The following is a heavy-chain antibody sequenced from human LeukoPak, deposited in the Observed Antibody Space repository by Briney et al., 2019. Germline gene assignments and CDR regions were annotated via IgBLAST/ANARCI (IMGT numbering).Heavy chain of an antibody. Sequence: GGSLRLSCAASGFPFSSYAMSWVRQAPGKGLEWVSAFSGSGGSTYYADSVEGRFTLPRDNSKNTLYLQMNSLRAEDKAVYYCAKDVRLVRGVNYGSIIDYFDYWGQGTLVTVSS. CDR3: AKDVRLVRGVNYGSIIDYFDY. CDR2: FSGSGGST. D-gene: IGHD3-10*01. V-gene: IGHV3-23*01. J-gene: IGHJ4*02. CDR1: GFPFSSYA.